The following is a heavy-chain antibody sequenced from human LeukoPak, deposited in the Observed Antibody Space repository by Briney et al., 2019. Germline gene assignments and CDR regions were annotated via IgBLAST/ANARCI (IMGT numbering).Heavy chain of an antibody. CDR1: GGSISSGSYY. CDR2: IYTSGST. J-gene: IGHJ5*02. Sequence: PSQTLSLTCTVSGGSISSGSYYWSWIRQPAGKGLEWIGRIYTSGSTNYNPSLKSRVTISVDTSKNQFSLKLSSVTAADTAVYYCATFNWNDPRFDPWGQGTLVTVSS. V-gene: IGHV4-61*02. CDR3: ATFNWNDPRFDP. D-gene: IGHD1-1*01.